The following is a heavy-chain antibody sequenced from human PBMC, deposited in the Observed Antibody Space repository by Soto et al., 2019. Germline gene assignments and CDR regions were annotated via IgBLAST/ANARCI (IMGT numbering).Heavy chain of an antibody. CDR2: IVPMFGTS. V-gene: IGHV1-69*12. Sequence: QVHLVQSGAEVKKPGSSVKISCAASGGTFSSYAISWVRQAPGQRLEWMGLIVPMFGTSNSTQKFQGRLTVTADEFTSTAYMQRSTLTAQYTAVYHCARDQLLNSHYRYYGMDVWGQGTAVIGSP. D-gene: IGHD3-16*01. CDR1: GGTFSSYA. J-gene: IGHJ6*01. CDR3: ARDQLLNSHYRYYGMDV.